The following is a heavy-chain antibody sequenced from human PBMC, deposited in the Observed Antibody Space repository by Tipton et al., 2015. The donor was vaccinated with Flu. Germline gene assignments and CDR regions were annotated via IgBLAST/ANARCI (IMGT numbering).Heavy chain of an antibody. Sequence: TLSLTCAVSGDSIRATYFWAWIRQPPGRGLEWIGNINRNGNTYYNPSLKSRATISVDTSKNHFSLKLTSVTAADTAVYYCARHRGYSGPFDYWGQGTLVTVSS. CDR3: ARHRGYSGPFDY. V-gene: IGHV4-38-2*01. CDR2: INRNGNT. J-gene: IGHJ4*02. D-gene: IGHD5-12*01. CDR1: GDSIRATYF.